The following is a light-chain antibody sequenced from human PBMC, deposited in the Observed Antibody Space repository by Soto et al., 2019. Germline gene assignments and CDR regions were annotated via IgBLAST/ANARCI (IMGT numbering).Light chain of an antibody. CDR3: QQYNSYTT. CDR1: QSISTW. V-gene: IGKV1-5*01. J-gene: IGKJ2*01. CDR2: DAS. Sequence: DIQMTQSPSTLSPSVGDRVTITCRASQSISTWLAWYQQKPGKAPKLLIYDASSLQSGVPSRFSGHGSGTDFTLTISSLQPDDFATYYCQQYNSYTTFGQGTKVDIK.